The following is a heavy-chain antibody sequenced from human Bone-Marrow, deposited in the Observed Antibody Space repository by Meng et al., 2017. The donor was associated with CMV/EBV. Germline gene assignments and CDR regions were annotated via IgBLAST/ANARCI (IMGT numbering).Heavy chain of an antibody. V-gene: IGHV3-30*02. CDR1: GFTFSSYG. CDR2: IRYDGSNK. Sequence: GESLKISCAASGFTFSSYGMHWVRQAPGKGLEWVAFIRYDGSNKYSADSVKGRFTISRDNSKNTLYLQMSGLRTEDTAVYYCATSLRTPSYDSWGQGTLFTVSS. D-gene: IGHD1-14*01. CDR3: ATSLRTPSYDS. J-gene: IGHJ5*01.